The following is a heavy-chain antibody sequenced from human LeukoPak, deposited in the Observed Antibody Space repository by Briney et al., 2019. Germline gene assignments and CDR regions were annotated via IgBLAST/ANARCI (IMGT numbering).Heavy chain of an antibody. J-gene: IGHJ4*02. Sequence: GRSLRLSCAASGFTFSSYEMNWVRQAPGKGLEWVSYISSSGSTIYYADSVKGRFTISRDNAKNSLYLQMNSLRAEDTAVYYCARDKAPYYYDSSGAPYFDYWGQGTLVTVSS. CDR2: ISSSGSTI. D-gene: IGHD3-22*01. CDR1: GFTFSSYE. V-gene: IGHV3-48*03. CDR3: ARDKAPYYYDSSGAPYFDY.